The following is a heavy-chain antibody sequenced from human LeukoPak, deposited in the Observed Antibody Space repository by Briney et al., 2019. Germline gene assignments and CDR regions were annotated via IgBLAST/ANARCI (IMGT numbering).Heavy chain of an antibody. V-gene: IGHV4-39*07. CDR2: IYYSGST. CDR3: ARDWGLDVINSYYYYYMDV. D-gene: IGHD2-21*01. Sequence: SETLSLTCTVSGGSISSSSYYWGWIRQPPGKGLEWIGSIYYSGSTYYNPSLKSRVTISVDTSKNQFSLKLSSVTAADTAVYYCARDWGLDVINSYYYYYMDVWGKGTTVTISS. J-gene: IGHJ6*03. CDR1: GGSISSSSYY.